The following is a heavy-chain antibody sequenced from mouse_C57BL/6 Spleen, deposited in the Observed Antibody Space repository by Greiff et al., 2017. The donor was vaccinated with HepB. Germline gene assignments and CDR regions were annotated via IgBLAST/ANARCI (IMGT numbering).Heavy chain of an antibody. J-gene: IGHJ3*01. CDR1: GYTFTSYW. V-gene: IGHV1-50*01. CDR2: IDPSDSYT. D-gene: IGHD1-1*01. Sequence: QVQLQQSGAELVKPGASVKLSCKASGYTFTSYWMQWVKQRPGQGLEWIGEIDPSDSYTNYNQKFKGKATLTVDTSSSTAYMQLSSLTSEDSAVYYCARRSYGSSYREAYWGQGTLVTVSA. CDR3: ARRSYGSSYREAY.